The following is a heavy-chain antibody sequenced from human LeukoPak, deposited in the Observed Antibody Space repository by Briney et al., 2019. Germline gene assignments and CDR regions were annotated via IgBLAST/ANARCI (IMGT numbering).Heavy chain of an antibody. CDR1: GFTFSNYA. Sequence: GGSPRLSCAASGFTFSNYAMSWVRQAPGKGLEWVSAISGSGGSTYYADSVKGRFTISRDNSKNTLYLQMNSLRAEDTAVYYCAKVRSSWEGDYWGQGTLVTVSS. CDR3: AKVRSSWEGDY. J-gene: IGHJ4*02. D-gene: IGHD1-26*01. V-gene: IGHV3-23*01. CDR2: ISGSGGST.